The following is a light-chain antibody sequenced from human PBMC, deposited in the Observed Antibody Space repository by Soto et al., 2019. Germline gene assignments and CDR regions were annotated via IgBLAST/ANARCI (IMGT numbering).Light chain of an antibody. CDR2: EVD. CDR1: SSDVGDYKY. Sequence: QSALTQPPSASRSPGQSVTISCTGTSSDVGDYKYVSWYQQHPGKAPKLMIYEVDKRPSGVPDRFSGSKSGNTASLAVSGLQAEDEADYFCSSYAGSNVIFGGGTQLTVL. CDR3: SSYAGSNVI. J-gene: IGLJ2*01. V-gene: IGLV2-8*01.